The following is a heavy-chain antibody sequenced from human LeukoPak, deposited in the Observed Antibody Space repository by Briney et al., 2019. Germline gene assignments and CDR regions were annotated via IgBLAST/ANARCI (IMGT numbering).Heavy chain of an antibody. CDR1: GYTFTSYD. D-gene: IGHD3-3*01. V-gene: IGHV1-8*01. CDR2: MNPNSGNT. J-gene: IGHJ4*02. CDR3: ARGSLGDYDFWSGYYPPIY. Sequence: GASVKVSCKASGYTFTSYDINWVRQATGQGLEWMGWMNPNSGNTGYARKFQGRVTMTRNTSISTAYMELSSLRSEDTAVYYCARGSLGDYDFWSGYYPPIYWGQGTLVTVSS.